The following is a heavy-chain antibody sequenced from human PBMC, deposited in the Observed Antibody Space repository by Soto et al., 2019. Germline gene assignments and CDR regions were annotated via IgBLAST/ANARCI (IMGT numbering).Heavy chain of an antibody. Sequence: SETLSLTCAVSGGSINSRYWWSWVRQSPGKGLEWIGEIYHSGSTNYNPSLKSRVTISVDKSKNQFSLKLSSVTAADTAVYYCARGRDGYYYYGMDVWGQGTTVTVSS. V-gene: IGHV4-4*02. D-gene: IGHD3-10*01. CDR2: IYHSGST. J-gene: IGHJ6*02. CDR1: GGSINSRYW. CDR3: ARGRDGYYYYGMDV.